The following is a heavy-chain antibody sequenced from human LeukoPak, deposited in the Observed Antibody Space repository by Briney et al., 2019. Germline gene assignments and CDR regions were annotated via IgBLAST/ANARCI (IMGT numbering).Heavy chain of an antibody. V-gene: IGHV3-53*01. Sequence: PGGSLRLSCAASGFTVSSNYMSWVRQAPGKGLEWVSVIYSGGSTYYADSVKGRFTISRDNSKNTLYLQMNSLRAEDTAVYYCARLGTDMITFGGVIVEGYYFDYWGQGTLVTVSS. CDR2: IYSGGST. CDR1: GFTVSSNY. J-gene: IGHJ4*02. CDR3: ARLGTDMITFGGVIVEGYYFDY. D-gene: IGHD3-16*02.